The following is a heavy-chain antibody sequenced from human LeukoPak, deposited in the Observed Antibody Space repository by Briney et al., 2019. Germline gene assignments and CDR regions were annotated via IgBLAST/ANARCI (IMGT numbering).Heavy chain of an antibody. CDR3: ARGHSGSYRGGVDY. Sequence: SETLSLTCTVSGYPISSGDYWGWIRQPPGKGLGWFGSIYHSGSTYYNPSLKSRVTISVDTSKNQFSLKLSSVTAADTAVYYCARGHSGSYRGGVDYWGQGTLVTVSS. V-gene: IGHV4-38-2*02. CDR1: GYPISSGDY. CDR2: IYHSGST. J-gene: IGHJ4*02. D-gene: IGHD1-26*01.